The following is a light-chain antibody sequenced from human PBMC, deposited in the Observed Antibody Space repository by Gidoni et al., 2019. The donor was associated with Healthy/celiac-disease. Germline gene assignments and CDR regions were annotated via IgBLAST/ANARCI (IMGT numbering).Light chain of an antibody. J-gene: IGKJ4*01. Sequence: IVLTQSAATLSLSPGERATLSCSASQSVSSYLAWYQQKPGQAPRLLIYDASNRATGIPARFSGRGSGTDFTLTSSSLEPEDVAVYYCQQRSNWPLTFGGGTKVEIK. CDR2: DAS. CDR3: QQRSNWPLT. V-gene: IGKV3-11*01. CDR1: QSVSSY.